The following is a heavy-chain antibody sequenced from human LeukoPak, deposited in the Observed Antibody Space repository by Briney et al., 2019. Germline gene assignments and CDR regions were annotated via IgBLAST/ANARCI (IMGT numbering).Heavy chain of an antibody. J-gene: IGHJ3*02. CDR3: ARTDKDAFDI. CDR1: GFTFSSYA. CDR2: ICGSGGST. Sequence: PGGTLRLSCAASGFTFSSYAMSWVRQAPGKGLEGVSAICGSGGSTYYADSVKGRFTISRDNSKNTLYLQMNSLRAEDTAVYYCARTDKDAFDIWGQGTMVTVSS. D-gene: IGHD1-1*01. V-gene: IGHV3-23*01.